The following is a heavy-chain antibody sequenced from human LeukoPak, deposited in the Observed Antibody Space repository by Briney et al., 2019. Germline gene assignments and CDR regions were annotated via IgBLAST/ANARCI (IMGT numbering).Heavy chain of an antibody. D-gene: IGHD3-3*01. Sequence: SETLSLTCAVYGGSFSGCYWSWIRQPPGKGLEWIGEINHSGSTNYNPSLKSRVTISVDTSTNQFSLKLSSVTAADTAVYYCAREAPQDYDFWSGYPYYYYYYYMDVWGKGTTVTVSS. V-gene: IGHV4-34*01. CDR1: GGSFSGCY. CDR3: AREAPQDYDFWSGYPYYYYYYYMDV. J-gene: IGHJ6*03. CDR2: INHSGST.